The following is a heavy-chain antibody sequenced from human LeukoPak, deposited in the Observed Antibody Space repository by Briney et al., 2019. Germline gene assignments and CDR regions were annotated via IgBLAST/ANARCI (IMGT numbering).Heavy chain of an antibody. Sequence: GGSLRLSYAASGFTFGNFAMTWVRQAPGKGLEWVSAITGSGGGKYYADSVKGRFVISRDNSENTLDLQMNSLRAEDTAVYYCAKGLQHSNLDWGHGTLVTVSS. V-gene: IGHV3-23*01. D-gene: IGHD5-18*01. CDR2: ITGSGGGK. CDR1: GFTFGNFA. J-gene: IGHJ4*01. CDR3: AKGLQHSNLD.